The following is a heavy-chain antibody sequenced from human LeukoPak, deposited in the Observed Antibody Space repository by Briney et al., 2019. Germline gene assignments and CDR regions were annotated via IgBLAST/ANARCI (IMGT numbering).Heavy chain of an antibody. CDR3: VGGYDPHY. CDR2: INSDGSDT. CDR1: GFTFSNFW. J-gene: IGHJ4*02. D-gene: IGHD2-8*02. Sequence: PGGSLRLSCAASGFTFSNFWMHWVRQAPGKGLVWVSRINSDGSDTSYADSAKGRLTISRDNAKNTLYLQMNSLRAEDTAIYYCVGGYDPHYWGQGTLVTVSS. V-gene: IGHV3-74*01.